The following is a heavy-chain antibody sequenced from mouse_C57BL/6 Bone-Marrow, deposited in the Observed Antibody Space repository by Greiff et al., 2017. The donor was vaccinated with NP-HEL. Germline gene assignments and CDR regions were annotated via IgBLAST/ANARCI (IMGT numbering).Heavy chain of an antibody. CDR1: GYAFTNYL. J-gene: IGHJ2*01. Sequence: QVQLQQSGAELVRPGTSVKVSCKASGYAFTNYLIEWVQQRPGQGLEWIGVINPGSGGTNYNEKFKGKATLTADKASSTAYMQLSSLTSEDSAVYFCARGRIYYYFDYWGQGTTLTVSS. V-gene: IGHV1-54*01. D-gene: IGHD1-1*01. CDR3: ARGRIYYYFDY. CDR2: INPGSGGT.